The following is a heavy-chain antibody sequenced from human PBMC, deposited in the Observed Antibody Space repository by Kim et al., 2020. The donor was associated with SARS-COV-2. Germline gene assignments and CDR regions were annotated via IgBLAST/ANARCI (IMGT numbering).Heavy chain of an antibody. CDR3: AKDRRAAMMVVVWDAFDI. CDR1: GFTFDDYA. D-gene: IGHD3-22*01. V-gene: IGHV3-9*01. J-gene: IGHJ3*02. Sequence: GGSLRLSCAASGFTFDDYAMHWVRQAPGKGLEWVSGISWNSGSIDYADSVKGRFTISRDNAKNSLYLQMNSLRAEDTALYYCAKDRRAAMMVVVWDAFDIWGQGTMVTVSS. CDR2: ISWNSGSI.